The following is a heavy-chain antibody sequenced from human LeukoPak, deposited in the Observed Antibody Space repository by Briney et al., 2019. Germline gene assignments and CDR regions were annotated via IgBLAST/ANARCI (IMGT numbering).Heavy chain of an antibody. CDR2: IYYSGST. CDR1: GGSISSYY. Sequence: PSETLSLTCTVSGGSISSYYWSWIRQPPGKGLEWIGYIYYSGSTNYNPSLKSRVTISVDTSKNQFSLKLSSVTAADTAVYYCARLPSSGWPQTDYWGQGTLVTVSS. CDR3: ARLPSSGWPQTDY. J-gene: IGHJ4*02. D-gene: IGHD6-19*01. V-gene: IGHV4-59*08.